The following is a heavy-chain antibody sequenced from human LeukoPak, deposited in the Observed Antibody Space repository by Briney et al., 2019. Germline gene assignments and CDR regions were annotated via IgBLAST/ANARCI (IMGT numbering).Heavy chain of an antibody. CDR1: GYTCTGYY. Sequence: GASVKVSGKASGYTCTGYYMHWVRQAPGQGLEWMGWINPNSGGTNYAQKFQGRVTMTRDTSISTAYMELSRLRSDDTAVYYCAREVEEINSSGYQDFDYWGQGTLVTVSS. V-gene: IGHV1-2*02. CDR3: AREVEEINSSGYQDFDY. CDR2: INPNSGGT. J-gene: IGHJ4*02. D-gene: IGHD3-22*01.